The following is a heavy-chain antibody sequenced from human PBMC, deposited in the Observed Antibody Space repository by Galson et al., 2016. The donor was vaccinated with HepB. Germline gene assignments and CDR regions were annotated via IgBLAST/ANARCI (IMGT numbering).Heavy chain of an antibody. J-gene: IGHJ4*02. V-gene: IGHV3-33*01. Sequence: SLRLSCAASGFTFSSYGMHWVRQAPGKGLEWVAIIWWDGSRTYYADSVRGRFTISRDNSKNTLYLQMSSLRAEDTAVYFCASDSGGGQCRFDYWGQGTLVTVSS. D-gene: IGHD6-19*01. CDR2: IWWDGSRT. CDR1: GFTFSSYG. CDR3: ASDSGGGQCRFDY.